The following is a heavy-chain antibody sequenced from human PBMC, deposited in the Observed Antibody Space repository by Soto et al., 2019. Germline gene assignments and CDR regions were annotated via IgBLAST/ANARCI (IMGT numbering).Heavy chain of an antibody. Sequence: SETLSLTCTVSGDSIISSSDYWAWIRQPPGKELEGIGSINYSGSTYYNPSLKSRVTISVDTSKNLFSLKLSSVTAADTAVYYCARRRELVVAAIQVYSFDWWGQGTLVTVSS. CDR3: ARRRELVVAAIQVYSFDW. CDR1: GDSIISSSDY. J-gene: IGHJ4*02. CDR2: INYSGST. D-gene: IGHD2-15*01. V-gene: IGHV4-39*01.